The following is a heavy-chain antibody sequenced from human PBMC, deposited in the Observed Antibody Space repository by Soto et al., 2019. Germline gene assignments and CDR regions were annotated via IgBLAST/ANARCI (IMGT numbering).Heavy chain of an antibody. D-gene: IGHD6-19*01. Sequence: QVQLVESGGGVVQPGRSLRLSCAASGFTFSNYAMHWVRQAPGKGLEWVALISYDGSNKYYADSVKGRFTISRDTSKNTLSLQMNSLRNEDTAVYYCARVPGWYGRGMFDYWGQGTLVTVSS. J-gene: IGHJ4*02. CDR3: ARVPGWYGRGMFDY. V-gene: IGHV3-30-3*01. CDR1: GFTFSNYA. CDR2: ISYDGSNK.